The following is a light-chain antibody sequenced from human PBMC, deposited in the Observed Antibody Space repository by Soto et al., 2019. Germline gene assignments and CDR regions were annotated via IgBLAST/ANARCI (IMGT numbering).Light chain of an antibody. CDR2: LEGSGSY. CDR1: SGHSSYI. J-gene: IGLJ2*01. CDR3: ETWDSNTRV. V-gene: IGLV4-60*02. Sequence: QPVLTQSSSASASLGSSVKLTCTLSSGHSSYIIACHHQQPGKAPRYLMKLEGSGSYNKGSGVPDRFSGSSSGADRYLTISNLQFEDEANYYCETWDSNTRVFGGGTKLTVL.